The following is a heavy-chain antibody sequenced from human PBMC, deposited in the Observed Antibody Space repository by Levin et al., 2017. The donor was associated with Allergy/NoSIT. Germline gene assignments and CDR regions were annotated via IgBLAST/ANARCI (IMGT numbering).Heavy chain of an antibody. D-gene: IGHD3-10*01. CDR2: ISSSGSTI. J-gene: IGHJ4*02. V-gene: IGHV3-11*01. Sequence: KTGGSLRLSCAASGFTFSDYYMSWIRQAPGKGLEWVSYISSSGSTIYYADSVKGRFTISRDNAKNSLYLQMNSLRAEDTAVYYCARDDITMVQGVITYWGQGTLVTVSS. CDR1: GFTFSDYY. CDR3: ARDDITMVQGVITY.